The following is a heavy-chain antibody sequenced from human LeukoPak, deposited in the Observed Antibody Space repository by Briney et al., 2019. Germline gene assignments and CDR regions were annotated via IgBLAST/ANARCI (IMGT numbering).Heavy chain of an antibody. CDR3: ARITGRGYCTSSSCRGAWFDP. J-gene: IGHJ5*02. V-gene: IGHV4-4*02. CDR2: IYHSGST. CDR1: GGSISSSNW. D-gene: IGHD2-2*01. Sequence: SGTLSLTCAVSGGSISSSNWWSWVRQPPGKGLEWIGEIYHSGSTNYNPSLKSRVTISVDKSNNQFSLKLSSVTAADTAVYYCARITGRGYCTSSSCRGAWFDPWGKGNLVTVSS.